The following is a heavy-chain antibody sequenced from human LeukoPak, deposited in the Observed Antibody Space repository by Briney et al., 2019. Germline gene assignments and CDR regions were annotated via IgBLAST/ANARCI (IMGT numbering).Heavy chain of an antibody. J-gene: IGHJ3*02. V-gene: IGHV3-30*18. CDR1: GFTFGSYA. Sequence: GRSLRLSCAASGFTFGSYAMHWVRQAPGKGLEWVANILYDGSRKNYADSVKGRFSVYRDNSNYSLYLQMNSLRIEDTAVYYCANFEGSSQAFHIWGQGTLVTVSS. CDR2: ILYDGSRK. CDR3: ANFEGSSQAFHI. D-gene: IGHD6-13*01.